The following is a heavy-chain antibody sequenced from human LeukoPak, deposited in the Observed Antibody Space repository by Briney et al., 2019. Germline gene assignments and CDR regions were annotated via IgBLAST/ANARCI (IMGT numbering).Heavy chain of an antibody. CDR3: ASNLYDSSDY. J-gene: IGHJ4*02. D-gene: IGHD3-22*01. Sequence: GGSLRLSCAASGFSFSSYSMNWVRQAPGKGLEWVSYISSSGSTIYYADSVKGRFTISRDNAKNSLYLQMNSLRAEDTAVYYCASNLYDSSDYWGQGTLVTVSS. CDR1: GFSFSSYS. V-gene: IGHV3-48*04. CDR2: ISSSGSTI.